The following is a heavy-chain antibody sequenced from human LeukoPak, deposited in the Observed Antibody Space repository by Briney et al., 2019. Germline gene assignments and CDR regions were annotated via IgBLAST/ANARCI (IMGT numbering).Heavy chain of an antibody. V-gene: IGHV4-39*01. CDR2: IYYSGST. J-gene: IGHJ4*02. CDR1: GGSISSSSYY. D-gene: IGHD3-22*01. Sequence: SETLSLTCTVSGGSISSSSYYWGWIRQPPGKGLEWIGSIYYSGSTYYNPSLKSRVTISVDTSKNQFSLKLSSVTAADTAVYYCARQGHYYYDSSGRFDYRGQGTLVTVSS. CDR3: ARQGHYYYDSSGRFDY.